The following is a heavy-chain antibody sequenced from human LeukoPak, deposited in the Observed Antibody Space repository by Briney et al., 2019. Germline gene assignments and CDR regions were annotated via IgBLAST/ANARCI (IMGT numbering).Heavy chain of an antibody. D-gene: IGHD2-2*02. CDR2: TRNKANSYTT. V-gene: IGHV3-72*01. CDR3: ASIGYCSSTSCYMDDY. CDR1: GFTFSDHY. J-gene: IGHJ4*02. Sequence: GGSLRLSCAASGFTFSDHYMDWVRQAPGKGLEWVGRTRNKANSYTTEYAASVKGRFTISRGDSKNSLYLQMNSLKTEDTAVYYCASIGYCSSTSCYMDDYWGQGTLVTVSS.